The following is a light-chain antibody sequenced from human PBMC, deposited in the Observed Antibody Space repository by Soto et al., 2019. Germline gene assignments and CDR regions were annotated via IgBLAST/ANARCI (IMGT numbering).Light chain of an antibody. Sequence: EIVLTQSPGTLSLSPGERATLSCRASQSVNSNYLAWYQQKPGQAPRLLFSGASSRATGIPDRFSGSGSGTVFTLTISRLEPEDFAVYYCQQRSNLPSITFGQGRLLEIK. J-gene: IGKJ5*01. V-gene: IGKV3D-20*02. CDR3: QQRSNLPSIT. CDR1: QSVNSNY. CDR2: GAS.